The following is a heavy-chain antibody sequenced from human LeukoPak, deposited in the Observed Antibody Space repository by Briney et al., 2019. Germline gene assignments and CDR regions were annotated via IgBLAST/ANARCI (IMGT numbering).Heavy chain of an antibody. Sequence: GGSLRLSCAASGFTFSSYWMSWVRQAPGKGLEWVANIKQDGSEKYYVDSVKGRFTISRDNAKNSLFLQMNSLRAEDTAVYYCARGKTSQNIVTRKTYNWFDPWGQGTLVTVSS. CDR1: GFTFSSYW. J-gene: IGHJ5*02. V-gene: IGHV3-7*01. CDR3: ARGKTSQNIVTRKTYNWFDP. CDR2: IKQDGSEK. D-gene: IGHD2/OR15-2a*01.